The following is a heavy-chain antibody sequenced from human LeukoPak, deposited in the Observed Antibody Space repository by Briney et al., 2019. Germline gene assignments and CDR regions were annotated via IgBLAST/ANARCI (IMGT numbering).Heavy chain of an antibody. V-gene: IGHV3-23*01. CDR1: GFTFSSYA. CDR3: AMSRGVTEGYFDY. J-gene: IGHJ4*02. CDR2: ISGSGGST. D-gene: IGHD2-21*02. Sequence: GGSLRLSCAASGFTFSSYAMSWVRQAPGKGLEWVSAISGSGGSTYYADSVKGRFTISRDNSKNTLYLQMNSLRAEDTAVYYCAMSRGVTEGYFDYWGQGTLVTVSS.